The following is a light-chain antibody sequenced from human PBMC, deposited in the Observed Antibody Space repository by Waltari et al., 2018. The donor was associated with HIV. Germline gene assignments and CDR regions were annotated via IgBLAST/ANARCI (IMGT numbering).Light chain of an antibody. CDR2: DVS. CDR3: SSYTSSSTLV. V-gene: IGLV2-14*01. J-gene: IGLJ1*01. Sequence: QSALTQPAPVSGSPGQSITISCTGTSSDVGGYNYVPWYQQYPGKAPKLMIFDVSNRPSGVSNRFSGSKSGNTASLTISGLHTEDEADYYCSSYTSSSTLVFGTGTKVTVL. CDR1: SSDVGGYNY.